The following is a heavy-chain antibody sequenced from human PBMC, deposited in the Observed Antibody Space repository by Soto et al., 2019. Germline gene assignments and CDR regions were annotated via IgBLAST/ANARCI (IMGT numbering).Heavy chain of an antibody. CDR2: IYYSGST. Sequence: PSETLSLTCTVSGCSISSSSYYWGWIRQPPGKGLEWIGSIYYSGSTYYNPSLKSRVTISVDTSKNQFSLKLSSVTAADTAVYYCARGAYYDILTGPIRYYGMDVWGQGTTVTVSS. CDR3: ARGAYYDILTGPIRYYGMDV. V-gene: IGHV4-39*01. CDR1: GCSISSSSYY. D-gene: IGHD3-9*01. J-gene: IGHJ6*02.